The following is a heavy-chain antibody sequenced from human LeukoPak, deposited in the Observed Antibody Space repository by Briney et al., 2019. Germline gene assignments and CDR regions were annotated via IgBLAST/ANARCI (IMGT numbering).Heavy chain of an antibody. D-gene: IGHD3-3*01. CDR3: ARGPVDDFWSGYYYFDY. J-gene: IGHJ4*02. Sequence: PSETLSLTCTVSGGSISGYYWSWIRQPPGKGLEWIGYIYSSGTTNYNPSLKSQITISLDTSKNQFSLKLSSVTAADTAMYYCARGPVDDFWSGYYYFDYWGQGTLVTASS. CDR1: GGSISGYY. V-gene: IGHV4-59*01. CDR2: IYSSGTT.